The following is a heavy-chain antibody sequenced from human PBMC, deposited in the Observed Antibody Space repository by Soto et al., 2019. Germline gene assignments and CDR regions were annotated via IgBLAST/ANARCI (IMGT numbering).Heavy chain of an antibody. J-gene: IGHJ3*02. Sequence: SETLSLTCTVSGGSISSSSYYWGWIRQPPGKGLEWIGSIYYSGSTYYNPSLKSRVTISVDTSKNQFSLKLSSVTAADTAVYYCAREAGWALDAFDIWGQGTMVTVSS. CDR2: IYYSGST. CDR3: AREAGWALDAFDI. V-gene: IGHV4-39*07. CDR1: GGSISSSSYY. D-gene: IGHD6-19*01.